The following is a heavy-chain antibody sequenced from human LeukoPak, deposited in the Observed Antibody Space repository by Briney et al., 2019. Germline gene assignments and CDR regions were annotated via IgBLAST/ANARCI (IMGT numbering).Heavy chain of an antibody. CDR2: IIPILGIA. CDR3: ASGKGRD. J-gene: IGHJ1*01. D-gene: IGHD5-24*01. V-gene: IGHV1-69*04. CDR1: GDTFSSYA. Sequence: ASVKVSCKASGDTFSSYAISWVRQAPGQGLECMGRIIPILGIANHAQKFQGRVTITADKSTSTVYMELSSLRSEDTAVYYCASGKGRDWGQGTLVTVSS.